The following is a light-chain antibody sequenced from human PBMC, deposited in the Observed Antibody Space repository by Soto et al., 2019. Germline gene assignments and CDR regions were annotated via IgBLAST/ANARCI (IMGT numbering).Light chain of an antibody. CDR3: QQRSNWPP. CDR1: QSVSSY. CDR2: DAS. V-gene: IGKV3-11*01. Sequence: EIVLTQSPATLSLSPGERATLSCRASQSVSSYLAWYQQKPGQAPRLLIYDASNGATGIPARFSGSGSGTDFTLTISSLEPEDCAVYYCQQRSNWPPFGGGTKVEIK. J-gene: IGKJ4*01.